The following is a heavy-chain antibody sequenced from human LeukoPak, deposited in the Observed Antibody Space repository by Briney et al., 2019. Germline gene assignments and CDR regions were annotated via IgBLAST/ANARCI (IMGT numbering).Heavy chain of an antibody. D-gene: IGHD3-3*01. Sequence: WETLSLTCTVSGGSISSSSYYWGWIRQPPGKGLEWIGSIYYSGSTYYNPSLKSRVTISVDTSKNQFSLKLSSVTAADTAVYYCANYDFWSGPDYWGQGTLVTVSS. CDR1: GGSISSSSYY. J-gene: IGHJ4*02. V-gene: IGHV4-39*01. CDR3: ANYDFWSGPDY. CDR2: IYYSGST.